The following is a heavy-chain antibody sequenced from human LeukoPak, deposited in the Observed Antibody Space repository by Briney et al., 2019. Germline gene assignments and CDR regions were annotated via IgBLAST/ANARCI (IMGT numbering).Heavy chain of an antibody. CDR2: ISGSGSDI. CDR3: STDPRLLIY. V-gene: IGHV3-11*01. D-gene: IGHD2-8*01. CDR1: GFSSSDSY. Sequence: GGSLRLSCVVFGFSSSDSYMTWIRQTPGKGLEWLAYISGSGSDIYYADSVKGRFTISRDNAKNSLYLQMNSLRPEDTALYYCSTDPRLLIYWGHGTLVTVSS. J-gene: IGHJ4*01.